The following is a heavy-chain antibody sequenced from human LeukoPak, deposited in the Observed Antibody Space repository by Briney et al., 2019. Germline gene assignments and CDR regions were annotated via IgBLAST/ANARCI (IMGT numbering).Heavy chain of an antibody. CDR3: ARGNYDFWSGTTNYYFDY. J-gene: IGHJ4*02. CDR1: GGSISSGGYY. V-gene: IGHV4-31*03. Sequence: SETLSLTCTVSGGSISSGGYYWSWIRQHPGKGLEWIGYIYYSGSTYYNPSLKSRVTISVDTSKKQFALKLSSVTAADTAVYYCARGNYDFWSGTTNYYFDYWGQGTVVTVSS. D-gene: IGHD3-3*01. CDR2: IYYSGST.